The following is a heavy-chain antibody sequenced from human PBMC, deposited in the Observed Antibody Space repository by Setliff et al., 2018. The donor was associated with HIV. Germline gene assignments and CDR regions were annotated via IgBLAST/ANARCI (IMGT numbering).Heavy chain of an antibody. CDR2: INPSGIT. Sequence: SETLSLTCAVYGGSFSGYYWSWIRQPPGKGLEWIGDINPSGITHYNPPLKSRVTMSADTSKNQFSLKLSSTTAADTAIYYCARGVARQVVIDRWFDPWGQGTPVTVSS. CDR1: GGSFSGYY. CDR3: ARGVARQVVIDRWFDP. D-gene: IGHD2-21*01. V-gene: IGHV4-34*01. J-gene: IGHJ5*02.